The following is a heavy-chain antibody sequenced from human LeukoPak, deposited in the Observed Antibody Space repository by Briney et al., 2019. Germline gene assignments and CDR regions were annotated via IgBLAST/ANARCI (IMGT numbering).Heavy chain of an antibody. V-gene: IGHV1-69*06. Sequence: ASGTVSYTSSGGTFTYYGISWVRHAPGQGLEWMGRSIPIFTTANYAQKFQGRVTITADTSTNTAYMELTSLRSEDTAVYYCASDGRFEYYFDYWGQGTLLTVSS. D-gene: IGHD2/OR15-2a*01. CDR2: SIPIFTTA. CDR1: GGTFTYYG. J-gene: IGHJ4*02. CDR3: ASDGRFEYYFDY.